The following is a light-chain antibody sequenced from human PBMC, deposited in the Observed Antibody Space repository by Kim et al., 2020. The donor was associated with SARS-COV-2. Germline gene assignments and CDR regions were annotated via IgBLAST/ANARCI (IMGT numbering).Light chain of an antibody. V-gene: IGLV1-40*01. CDR3: QSYDSSLSGYWV. J-gene: IGLJ3*02. CDR1: SSNIGAGYD. Sequence: VTISCTGSSSNIGAGYDVHWYQQRPGTAPKLLIYGNSNRPSGVPDRFSGSKSGTSASLAITGLQAEDEADYYCQSYDSSLSGYWVFGGGTKLTVL. CDR2: GNS.